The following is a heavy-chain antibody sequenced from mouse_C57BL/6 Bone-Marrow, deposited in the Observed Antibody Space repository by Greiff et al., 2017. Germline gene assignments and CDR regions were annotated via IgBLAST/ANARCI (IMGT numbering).Heavy chain of an antibody. CDR3: ARKGNYSNYVGYYAMDY. V-gene: IGHV1-18*01. CDR1: GYTFTDYN. CDR2: INPNNGGT. Sequence: EVQLQQSGPELVKPGASVKIPCKASGYTFTDYNMDWVKQSHGKSLEWIGDINPNNGGTIYNQKFKGKATLTVDKSSSTAYMELRSLTSEDTAVYYCARKGNYSNYVGYYAMDYWGQGTSVTVSS. J-gene: IGHJ4*01. D-gene: IGHD2-5*01.